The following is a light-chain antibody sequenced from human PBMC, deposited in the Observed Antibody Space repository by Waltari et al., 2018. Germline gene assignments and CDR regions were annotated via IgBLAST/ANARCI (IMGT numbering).Light chain of an antibody. Sequence: QSVLTQPPSASGTPGQAVTISCSGRSSNIGNSVVNWYRLVPGTTPKLLIYRNDQRPSGVPDRFSCSKSSTSASLAIIGLRSEDEGDYFCAAWDDRLNGRWEFGGGTKLTVL. CDR3: AAWDDRLNGRWE. J-gene: IGLJ3*02. CDR1: SSNIGNSV. CDR2: RND. V-gene: IGLV1-44*01.